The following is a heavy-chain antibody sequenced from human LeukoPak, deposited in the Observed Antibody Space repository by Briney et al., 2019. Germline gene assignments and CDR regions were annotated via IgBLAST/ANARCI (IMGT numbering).Heavy chain of an antibody. J-gene: IGHJ6*03. V-gene: IGHV4-4*07. D-gene: IGHD6-19*01. CDR2: IYTSGST. CDR3: ARAGTVAPGYYYYYMDV. Sequence: SETLSLTCTVSGGSISSYYWSWIRQPAGKGLEWIGRIYTSGSTNYNPSLKSRVTMSVDTSKNQFSLKLSSVTAADTAVYYCARAGTVAPGYYYYYMDVWGKGTTVTVSS. CDR1: GGSISSYY.